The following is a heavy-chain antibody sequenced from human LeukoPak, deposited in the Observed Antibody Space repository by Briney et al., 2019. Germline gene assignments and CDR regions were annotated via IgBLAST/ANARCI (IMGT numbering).Heavy chain of an antibody. D-gene: IGHD2-15*01. J-gene: IGHJ6*02. V-gene: IGHV3-30*18. Sequence: GGSLRLSCAASGFTFSSYGMHWVRQAPGKGLEWVAVISYDGSNKYYADSVKGRFTISRDNSKNTLYLQMNSLRAEDTAVYYCAKDGYCSGGSCYLWDYYYGMDVWGQGTTVTVSS. CDR1: GFTFSSYG. CDR2: ISYDGSNK. CDR3: AKDGYCSGGSCYLWDYYYGMDV.